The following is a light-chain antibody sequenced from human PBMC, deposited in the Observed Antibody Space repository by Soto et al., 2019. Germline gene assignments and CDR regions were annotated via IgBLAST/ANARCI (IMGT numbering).Light chain of an antibody. CDR2: DTS. Sequence: QTVVTQESSLTVSPGGTVTLTCGSSTGDVTSNHYPFWFQQKPGQAPRTLIYDTSKTHSWTPARFSASLLGGKAALTLSGAQPEDEADYYCFLIYSGVWAFGGGTKLTVL. CDR3: FLIYSGVWA. V-gene: IGLV7-46*01. CDR1: TGDVTSNHY. J-gene: IGLJ3*02.